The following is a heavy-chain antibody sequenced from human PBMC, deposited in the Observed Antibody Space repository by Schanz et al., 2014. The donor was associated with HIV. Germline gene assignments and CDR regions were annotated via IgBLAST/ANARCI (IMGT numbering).Heavy chain of an antibody. J-gene: IGHJ6*02. V-gene: IGHV3-30*18. Sequence: QVQLVESGGGVVQPGRSLRLSCAASGFTFDNYGMHWVRQAPGKGLEWVAVISYDGRNKYYADSVKGRFTISRDNSKNTLNLRVNSLRAEDTAVYYCAKDRNYYDSKYIGKGNYYYYYGMDVWGQGTTVTVSS. D-gene: IGHD3-22*01. CDR1: GFTFDNYG. CDR2: ISYDGRNK. CDR3: AKDRNYYDSKYIGKGNYYYYYGMDV.